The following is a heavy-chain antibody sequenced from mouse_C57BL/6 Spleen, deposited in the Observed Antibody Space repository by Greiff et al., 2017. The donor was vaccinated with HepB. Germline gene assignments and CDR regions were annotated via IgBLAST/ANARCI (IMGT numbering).Heavy chain of an antibody. CDR3: ARKPYYGSRAWFAY. V-gene: IGHV1-54*01. CDR1: GYAFTNYL. CDR2: INPGSGGT. Sequence: VQLQESGAELVRPGTSVKVSCKASGYAFTNYLIEWVKQRPGQGLEWIGVINPGSGGTNYNEKFKGKATLTADKSSSTAYMQLSSLTSEDSAVYVCARKPYYGSRAWFAYWGQGTLVTVSA. J-gene: IGHJ3*01. D-gene: IGHD1-1*01.